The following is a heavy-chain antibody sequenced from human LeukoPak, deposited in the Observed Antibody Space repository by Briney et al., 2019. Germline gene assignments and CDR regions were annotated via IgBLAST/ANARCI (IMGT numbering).Heavy chain of an antibody. CDR2: ISGDGSST. V-gene: IGHV3-74*01. J-gene: IGHJ4*02. Sequence: PGGSPRLSCAASGFTFSNYWMHWVRQAPGKGLVWVSRISGDGSSTSYADSVKGRFTISRDNAKNPLYLQMNSLRAEDTALYYCAKDYDSSGYYKFDYWGQGTLVTVSS. CDR1: GFTFSNYW. D-gene: IGHD3-22*01. CDR3: AKDYDSSGYYKFDY.